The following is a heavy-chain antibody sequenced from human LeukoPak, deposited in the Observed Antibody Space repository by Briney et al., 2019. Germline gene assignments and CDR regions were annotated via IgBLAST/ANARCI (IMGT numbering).Heavy chain of an antibody. Sequence: PGRSLRLSCTASGFTFGDYAMSWVRQAPGKGLEWLAFIRYDGSNKYYADSVKGRFTITRDNSKNTLYLQMNSLRAEDTAVYYCAKDFYDSSGYFRVPRLFDYWGQGTLVTVSS. V-gene: IGHV3-30*02. J-gene: IGHJ4*02. CDR2: IRYDGSNK. CDR1: GFTFGDYA. CDR3: AKDFYDSSGYFRVPRLFDY. D-gene: IGHD3-22*01.